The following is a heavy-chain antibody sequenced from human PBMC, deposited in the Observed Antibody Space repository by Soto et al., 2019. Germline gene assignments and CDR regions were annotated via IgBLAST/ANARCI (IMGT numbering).Heavy chain of an antibody. Sequence: PWESLKISCKGSGYIFSSYWIGWVRQMPGKALEWMGITHGGDANTRYSPSFEGQVTISTDKSITTAYLQWSSLKASDTAMYCCARRGTYSSGWDYWGGGAVVTV. CDR1: GYIFSSYW. V-gene: IGHV5-51*01. CDR2: THGGDANT. CDR3: ARRGTYSSGWDY. D-gene: IGHD6-19*01. J-gene: IGHJ4*02.